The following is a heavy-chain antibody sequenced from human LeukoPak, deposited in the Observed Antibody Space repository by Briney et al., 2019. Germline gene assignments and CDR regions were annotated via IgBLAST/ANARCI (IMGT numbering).Heavy chain of an antibody. Sequence: GGSLRLSCAASGFTFSSYSMNWVRQAPGKGLEWVSSISSSSSYIYYADSVKGRFTISRDNAKNSLYLQMNSLRVEDTAVYYCARASGYTSGWYDDAFDIWGQGTMVTVSS. CDR3: ARASGYTSGWYDDAFDI. CDR1: GFTFSSYS. CDR2: ISSSSSYI. J-gene: IGHJ3*02. D-gene: IGHD6-19*01. V-gene: IGHV3-21*01.